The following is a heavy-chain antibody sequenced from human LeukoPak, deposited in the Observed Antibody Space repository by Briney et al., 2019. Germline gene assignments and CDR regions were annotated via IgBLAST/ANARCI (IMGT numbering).Heavy chain of an antibody. J-gene: IGHJ4*02. V-gene: IGHV4-59*01. CDR1: GGSISSYY. D-gene: IGHD5-12*01. CDR2: IYDSGNNRGSN. CDR3: ARVGLGSRGGGYDLGY. Sequence: PSETLSLTCTVSGGSISSYYWSWIRQPPGKGLEWVGYIYDSGNNRGSNSNNPSLKSRVTMAVVMSKNQFSLKLSSVTAADTAIYYCARVGLGSRGGGYDLGYWGQGTLVTVSS.